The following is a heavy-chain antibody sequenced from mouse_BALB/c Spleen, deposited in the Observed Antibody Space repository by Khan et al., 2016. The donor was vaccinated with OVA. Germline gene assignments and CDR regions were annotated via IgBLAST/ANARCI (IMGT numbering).Heavy chain of an antibody. J-gene: IGHJ4*01. CDR2: INSSGST. D-gene: IGHD2-3*01. CDR3: ARDGSRYNYAMDY. Sequence: EVQLQESGPGLVNPSQSLSLTCTVTGYSITSDYAWNWIRQFPGNKLEWMGYINSSGSTNYNTALKSRSSSTRYTSKNQFFLQLNSVTTEDTATYYCARDGSRYNYAMDYWGQGTSVTVSS. CDR1: GYSITSDYA. V-gene: IGHV3-2*02.